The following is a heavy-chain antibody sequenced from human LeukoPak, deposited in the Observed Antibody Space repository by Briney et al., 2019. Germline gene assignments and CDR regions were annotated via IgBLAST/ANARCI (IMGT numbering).Heavy chain of an antibody. J-gene: IGHJ4*02. CDR3: ARDYYDSSGYGAHDY. CDR2: INPNSGGT. V-gene: IGHV1-2*02. D-gene: IGHD3-22*01. Sequence: ASVKVSRKASGYTFTGYYMHWVRQAPGQGLEWMGWINPNSGGTKYAERFQGRVTMSRDTSISTAYMELSRLTSDDTAVYYCARDYYDSSGYGAHDYWGQGTLVTVSS. CDR1: GYTFTGYY.